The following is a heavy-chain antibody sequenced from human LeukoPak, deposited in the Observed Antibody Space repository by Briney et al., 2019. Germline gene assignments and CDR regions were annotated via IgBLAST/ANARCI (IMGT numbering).Heavy chain of an antibody. J-gene: IGHJ4*02. CDR1: GFTFSSDA. CDR3: AKAPFGVVIKDY. V-gene: IGHV3-23*01. CDR2: ISGGGGST. Sequence: SGGSPRLSCAASGFTFSSDARSWVRQAPGKGLEWVSAISGGGGSTDYADSVKGRFTISRDNSKNTLYLQMNSLRAEDTAVYYCAKAPFGVVIKDYWGQGTLVTVSS. D-gene: IGHD3-3*01.